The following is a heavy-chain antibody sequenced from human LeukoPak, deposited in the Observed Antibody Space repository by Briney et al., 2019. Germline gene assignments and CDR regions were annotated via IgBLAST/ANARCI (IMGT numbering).Heavy chain of an antibody. Sequence: GGSLRLSCAASGFTFSSYSMNWVRQAPGKGLEWVSSISSSSSYIYYADSVKGRFTISRDNAKNSLYLQMNSVRAEDTAVYYCARGSIAAAGTVDYWGQGTLVTVSS. J-gene: IGHJ4*02. V-gene: IGHV3-21*01. D-gene: IGHD6-13*01. CDR2: ISSSSSYI. CDR3: ARGSIAAAGTVDY. CDR1: GFTFSSYS.